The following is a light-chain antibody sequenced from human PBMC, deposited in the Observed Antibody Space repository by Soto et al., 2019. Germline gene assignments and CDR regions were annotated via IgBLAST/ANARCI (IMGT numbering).Light chain of an antibody. V-gene: IGLV1-44*01. CDR2: SNN. CDR3: AAWDDSLNGVV. J-gene: IGLJ2*01. Sequence: QSVLTQPPSASGTPGQRVTISCSGSSSNIGSNSVNWYQLLPGTAPKVLIYSNNQRPSGVPDRFSGSKSGTSASLAISGLQSEDEADYYCAAWDDSLNGVVFGGGTQLTVL. CDR1: SSNIGSNS.